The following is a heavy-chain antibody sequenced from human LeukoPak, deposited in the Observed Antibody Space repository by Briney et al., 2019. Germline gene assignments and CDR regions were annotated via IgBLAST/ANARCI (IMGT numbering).Heavy chain of an antibody. Sequence: GGSLRLSCAASGFTFSHAWMSWVRQAPGKGLEWVANIKQDESEKNCVDSVKGRFTISRDNAKNSLYLQMNSLRVEDTAVYYCASEGEIGYGYLYWGQGTLVTVSS. CDR2: IKQDESEK. D-gene: IGHD5-18*01. CDR3: ASEGEIGYGYLY. J-gene: IGHJ4*02. V-gene: IGHV3-7*01. CDR1: GFTFSHAW.